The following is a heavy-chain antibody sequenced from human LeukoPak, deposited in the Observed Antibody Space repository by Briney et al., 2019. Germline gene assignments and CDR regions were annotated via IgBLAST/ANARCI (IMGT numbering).Heavy chain of an antibody. CDR1: GGTFSSYA. Sequence: GASVKVSCKASGGTFSSYAISWVRQAPGQGLEWMGGIIPIFGTTNYAQKLRGRVTITADESTSTAYMELSSLRSEDTAVYYCASRTYTYDSSGYYRRNYYFDYWGQGTLVTVSS. D-gene: IGHD3-22*01. V-gene: IGHV1-69*01. J-gene: IGHJ4*02. CDR2: IIPIFGTT. CDR3: ASRTYTYDSSGYYRRNYYFDY.